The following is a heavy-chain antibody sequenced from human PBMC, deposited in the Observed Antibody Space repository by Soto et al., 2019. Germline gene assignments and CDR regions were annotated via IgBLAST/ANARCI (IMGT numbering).Heavy chain of an antibody. D-gene: IGHD6-6*01. J-gene: IGHJ5*02. CDR3: AREQSIAAHNWLDP. CDR1: GGSISSYY. Sequence: PSETLSLTCTVSGGSISSYYWSWIRQPPGKGLEWIGYIYYSGSTNYNPSLKSRVTISVDTSKNQFSLKLSSVTAADTAVYYCAREQSIAAHNWLDPWGQGTLVTVSS. CDR2: IYYSGST. V-gene: IGHV4-59*08.